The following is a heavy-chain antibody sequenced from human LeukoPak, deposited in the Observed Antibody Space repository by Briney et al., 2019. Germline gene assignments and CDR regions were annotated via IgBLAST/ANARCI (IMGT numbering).Heavy chain of an antibody. D-gene: IGHD2-2*01. Sequence: GGSLRLSCAASGFTFSDYYMSWIRQAPGKGLEWVSYISSSGTTIYYADSVKGRFTISRDNAKNSLYLQMNSLRAEDTAVYYCAKTGGEKSTSCLIDYWGQGTLVTVSS. J-gene: IGHJ4*02. V-gene: IGHV3-11*01. CDR2: ISSSGTTI. CDR3: AKTGGEKSTSCLIDY. CDR1: GFTFSDYY.